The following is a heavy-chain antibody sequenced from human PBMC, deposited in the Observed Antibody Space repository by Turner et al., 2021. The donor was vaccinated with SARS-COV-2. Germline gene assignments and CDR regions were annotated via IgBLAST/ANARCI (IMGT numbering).Heavy chain of an antibody. CDR3: ARAGWDLLPFDAFDI. CDR1: GFTFSTYA. CDR2: ISYDGSNK. D-gene: IGHD1-26*01. J-gene: IGHJ3*02. V-gene: IGHV3-30-3*01. Sequence: QVQLVESGGGVVQPGRSLRLPCPASGFTFSTYAMDWVRQAPGKGLEWVAVISYDGSNKYYADSVKGRFTISRDNSKNTLYLQMNSLRAEDTAVYYCARAGWDLLPFDAFDIWGQGTMVTISS.